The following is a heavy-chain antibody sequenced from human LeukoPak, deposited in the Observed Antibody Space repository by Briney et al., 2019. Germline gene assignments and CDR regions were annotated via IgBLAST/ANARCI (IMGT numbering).Heavy chain of an antibody. D-gene: IGHD3-22*01. CDR2: ISYDGSNK. CDR3: AKDIYYYDSSRYFQH. J-gene: IGHJ1*01. CDR1: GFTFSNYG. V-gene: IGHV3-30*18. Sequence: GGSLRLSCAASGFTFSNYGILWVRQAPGKGLEWVAVISYDGSNKYYADSVKGRFTISRDNSKNTLYLQMNSLRAEDTAVYYCAKDIYYYDSSRYFQHWGQGTLVTVSS.